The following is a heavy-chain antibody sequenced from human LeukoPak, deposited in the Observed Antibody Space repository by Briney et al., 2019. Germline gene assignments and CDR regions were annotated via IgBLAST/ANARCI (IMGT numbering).Heavy chain of an antibody. V-gene: IGHV4-39*01. CDR2: IYYSGST. CDR3: ARLDASWFDP. J-gene: IGHJ5*02. CDR1: GGSISSSSYY. Sequence: SETLSLTCTVSGGSISSSSYYWGWIRQPPGKGLEWIGSIYYSGSTYYNPSLKSRVTISVDTSKNQFSLKLSSATAADTAVYYCARLDASWFDPWGQGTLVTVSS.